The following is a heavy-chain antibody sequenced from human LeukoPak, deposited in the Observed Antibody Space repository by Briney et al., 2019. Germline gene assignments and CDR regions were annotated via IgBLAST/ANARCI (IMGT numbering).Heavy chain of an antibody. CDR1: GYTFITYG. CDR3: GRGPYCSGATCYSQYFDY. D-gene: IGHD2-15*01. CDR2: ISAYNGDT. Sequence: ASVKVSCKAPGYTFITYGISWVRQAPGQGLEWMGWISAYNGDTKYSQKLQGRVTMTTDTSTSTAYMELRSLRSDDTAVYYCGRGPYCSGATCYSQYFDYWGQGTLVTVSS. V-gene: IGHV1-18*01. J-gene: IGHJ4*02.